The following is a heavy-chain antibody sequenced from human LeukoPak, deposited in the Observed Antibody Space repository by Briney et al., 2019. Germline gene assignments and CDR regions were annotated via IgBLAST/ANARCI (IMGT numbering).Heavy chain of an antibody. V-gene: IGHV1-46*01. J-gene: IGHJ4*02. CDR1: GYTFTSYY. D-gene: IGHD6-13*01. CDR3: ARDGIAAAGTPYYFDY. CDR2: INPSGGST. Sequence: ASVKVSCKASGYTFTSYYMHWVRQAPGQGREWMGIINPSGGSTSYAQKFQGRVTMTRDTSTSTVYMELSSLRSEDTAVYYCARDGIAAAGTPYYFDYWGQGTLVTVSS.